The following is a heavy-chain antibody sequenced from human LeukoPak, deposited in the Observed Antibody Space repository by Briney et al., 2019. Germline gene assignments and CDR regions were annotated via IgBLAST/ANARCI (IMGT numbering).Heavy chain of an antibody. V-gene: IGHV3-53*01. J-gene: IGHJ4*02. Sequence: ETLSLTCTVSGGSISSYYWSWIRQSPGKGLEWVSVIYSGGSTYYADSVKGRFTISRDNSKNTLYLQMNSLRAEDTAVYYCARERLRFLESGFDYWGQGTLVTVSS. CDR3: ARERLRFLESGFDY. CDR1: GGSISSYY. D-gene: IGHD3-3*01. CDR2: IYSGGST.